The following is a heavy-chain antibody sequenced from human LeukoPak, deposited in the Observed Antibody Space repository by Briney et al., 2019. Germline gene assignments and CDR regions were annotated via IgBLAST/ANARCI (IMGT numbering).Heavy chain of an antibody. D-gene: IGHD3-22*01. CDR2: IYYSGST. Sequence: PSETLSLTCTVSGGSISSYYWSWIRQPPGKGLEWIGYIYYSGSTNYNPSLKSRVTISVDTSKNQFSLKLSSVTAADTAVYYCASASNYYDSSGYPHWGQGTLVTVSS. J-gene: IGHJ4*02. V-gene: IGHV4-59*12. CDR1: GGSISSYY. CDR3: ASASNYYDSSGYPH.